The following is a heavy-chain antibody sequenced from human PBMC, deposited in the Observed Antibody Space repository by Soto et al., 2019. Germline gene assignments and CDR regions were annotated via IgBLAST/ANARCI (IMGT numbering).Heavy chain of an antibody. CDR2: ISGYNGNT. CDR3: AREYGMDV. V-gene: IGHV1-18*01. J-gene: IGHJ6*02. CDR1: GYSFHTYA. Sequence: QVQLVQSGAEVKKPGASVNVSCKASGYSFHTYAISWVRQAPGQGLEWVGWISGYNGNTNYAQKCQGRVTLTRDTSTKTAFMELRSLTGDDTAVYYCAREYGMDVWGQGTTVTVSS.